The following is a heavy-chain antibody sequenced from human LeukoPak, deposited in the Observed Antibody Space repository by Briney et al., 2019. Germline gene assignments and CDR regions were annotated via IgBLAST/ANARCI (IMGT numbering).Heavy chain of an antibody. CDR1: GYSINSAYY. CDR2: VYHTGST. V-gene: IGHV4-38-2*02. D-gene: IGHD3-22*01. Sequence: SETLSLTYTVPGYSINSAYYWGWIRQPPGKGLEWIGSVYHTGSTYYNPSLKSRVTISLDTSRNQFSLKLSSVTAADTAVYYCARGVTMIGRLRFDPWGQGTLVTVSS. CDR3: ARGVTMIGRLRFDP. J-gene: IGHJ5*02.